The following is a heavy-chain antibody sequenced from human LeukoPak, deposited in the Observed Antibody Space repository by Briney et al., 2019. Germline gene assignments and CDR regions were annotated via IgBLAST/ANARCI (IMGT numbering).Heavy chain of an antibody. CDR3: ARNASDSGTSYFDY. D-gene: IGHD1-26*01. CDR1: GGSISSSTYY. Sequence: SETLSLTCTVSGGSISSSTYYWGWIRQPPGKGLEWLGSIYYSGSTSYNPSLKSRVTISVDTSKNQFFLKLDSVTAADTAVYYCARNASDSGTSYFDYWGQGTLVTVSS. V-gene: IGHV4-39*01. J-gene: IGHJ4*02. CDR2: IYYSGST.